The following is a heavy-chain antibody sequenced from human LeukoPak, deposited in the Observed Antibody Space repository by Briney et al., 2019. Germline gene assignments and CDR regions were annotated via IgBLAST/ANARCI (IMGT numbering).Heavy chain of an antibody. Sequence: ASVTVSCKASGYTFTGYYMHWVRQAPGQGLERMGWINPNSGGTNYAQKFQGRVTITRETSISTAYMELSRLGSDDTAVYYCARVGYCSSTSCYGGFDYWGQGTLVTVSS. V-gene: IGHV1-2*02. J-gene: IGHJ4*02. CDR1: GYTFTGYY. CDR2: INPNSGGT. D-gene: IGHD2-2*01. CDR3: ARVGYCSSTSCYGGFDY.